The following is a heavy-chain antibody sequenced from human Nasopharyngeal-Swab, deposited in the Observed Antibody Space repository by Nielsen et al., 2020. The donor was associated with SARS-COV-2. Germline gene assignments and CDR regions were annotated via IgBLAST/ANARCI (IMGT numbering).Heavy chain of an antibody. J-gene: IGHJ3*02. V-gene: IGHV4-39*07. D-gene: IGHD3-9*01. CDR2: INHSGST. CDR3: ATQGYDILTGYRRNAFDI. Sequence: SETLSLTCTVSGGSFSSSSYYWSRPRPPPGKGLEWIGEINHSGSTNYNPSLKSRVTISVDTSKNQFSLKLSSVTAADTAVYYCATQGYDILTGYRRNAFDIWGQGTMVTVSS. CDR1: GGSFSSSSYY.